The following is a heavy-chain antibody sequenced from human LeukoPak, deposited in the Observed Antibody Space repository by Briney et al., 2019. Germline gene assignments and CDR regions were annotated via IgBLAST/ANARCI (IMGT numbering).Heavy chain of an antibody. D-gene: IGHD4-17*01. CDR1: GFTVSSNY. V-gene: IGHV3-53*01. Sequence: GGSLRLSCAASGFTVSSNYMSRVRQAPGKGLEWVSVIYSDGRTYYADSVKGRFTISRDNSKNTLYLQMNSLRAEDTAVYYCARPAPYGDGPWGQGTLVTVSS. J-gene: IGHJ4*02. CDR3: ARPAPYGDGP. CDR2: IYSDGRT.